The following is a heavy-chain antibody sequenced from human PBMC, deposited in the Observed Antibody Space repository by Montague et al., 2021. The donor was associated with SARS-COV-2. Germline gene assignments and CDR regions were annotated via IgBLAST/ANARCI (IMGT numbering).Heavy chain of an antibody. D-gene: IGHD3-22*01. CDR3: ARLRRYFDNSGSPSAFDF. J-gene: IGHJ3*01. V-gene: IGHV4-39*02. Sequence: SETLSLTCTVSGGSITNNIDYWAWIRQPPGKGLEWIGSIYYTGNTXYNPSLKSRVTISVVTSKNHFTLKLSSVTAAETAVYYCARLRRYFDNSGSPSAFDFWGQGTKVTVSS. CDR1: GGSITNNIDY. CDR2: IYYTGNT.